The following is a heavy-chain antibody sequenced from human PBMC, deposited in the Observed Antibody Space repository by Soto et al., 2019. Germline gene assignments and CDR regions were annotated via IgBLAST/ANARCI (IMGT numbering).Heavy chain of an antibody. CDR1: GGTFSSYA. J-gene: IGHJ5*02. V-gene: IGHV1-69*13. CDR3: ASNIHTYNTHLDNWFDP. D-gene: IGHD1-1*01. CDR2: IIPIFGTA. Sequence: SVKVSCKASGGTFSSYAISWVRQAPGQGLEWMGGIIPIFGTANYAQKFRGRVTITADESTSTAYMELSSLRSEDTAVYYCASNIHTYNTHLDNWFDPWGQGTLVTVSS.